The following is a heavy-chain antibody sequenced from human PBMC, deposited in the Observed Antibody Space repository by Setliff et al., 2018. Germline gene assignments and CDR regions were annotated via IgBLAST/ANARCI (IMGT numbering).Heavy chain of an antibody. CDR3: ARGVSSVSWTPRY. J-gene: IGHJ4*02. CDR2: IHYAGTT. Sequence: PSETLSLTCTVSGGSVSGYYWSWIRQPPGKALEWIGYIHYAGTTFYNPSLKSRVTMSVDTSKNQFSLKVSSVTAADTAVYRCARGVSSVSWTPRYWGRGILVTVSS. D-gene: IGHD6-19*01. CDR1: GGSVSGYY. V-gene: IGHV4-59*08.